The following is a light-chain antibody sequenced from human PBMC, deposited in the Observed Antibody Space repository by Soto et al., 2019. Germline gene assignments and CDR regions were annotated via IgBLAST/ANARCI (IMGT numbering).Light chain of an antibody. Sequence: TQSPDSLSVSLGERATINCKSSQSVLYSSNNKNYLAWYQQKPGQPPKLLIYWASTRESGVPDRFSGSGSGTDFTLTISSLQAEDVAVYYCQQYYSTPLTFGGGTKVDI. J-gene: IGKJ4*01. CDR2: WAS. CDR1: QSVLYSSNNKNY. V-gene: IGKV4-1*01. CDR3: QQYYSTPLT.